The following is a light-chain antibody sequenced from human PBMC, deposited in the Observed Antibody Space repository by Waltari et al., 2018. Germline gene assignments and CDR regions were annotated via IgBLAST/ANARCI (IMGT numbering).Light chain of an antibody. V-gene: IGLV3-19*01. Sequence: SSELTQDPAVSVALGQTVRITCQGDSLRTYYASWYQQKPGQAPVLVIYGKNNRPSGIPDRSSGSSQGKPAAMTITGAQAEDEADYYCNSRDSSGNLFGGGTRLTVL. CDR1: SLRTYY. CDR2: GKN. J-gene: IGLJ2*01. CDR3: NSRDSSGNL.